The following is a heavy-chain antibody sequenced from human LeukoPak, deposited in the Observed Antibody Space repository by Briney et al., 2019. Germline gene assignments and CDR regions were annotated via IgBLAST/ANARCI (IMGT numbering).Heavy chain of an antibody. D-gene: IGHD2-21*02. Sequence: ASVKVSRKASGYTFTSYGISWVRQAPGQGLEWMGWISAYNGNTNYAQKLQGRVTMTTDTSTSTAYMELRSLRSDDTAVYYCARDHSPYCGGDCSIPDDAFDIWGQGTMVTVSS. J-gene: IGHJ3*02. CDR3: ARDHSPYCGGDCSIPDDAFDI. V-gene: IGHV1-18*01. CDR1: GYTFTSYG. CDR2: ISAYNGNT.